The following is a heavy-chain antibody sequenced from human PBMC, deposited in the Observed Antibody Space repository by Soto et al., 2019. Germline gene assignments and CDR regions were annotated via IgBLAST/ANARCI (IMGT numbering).Heavy chain of an antibody. J-gene: IGHJ6*02. V-gene: IGHV5-51*01. CDR3: ARGGAPGYCSSTSCYMKGVMDYYYYYGMDV. CDR1: GYSFTSYW. CDR2: IYPGDSDT. D-gene: IGHD2-2*02. Sequence: GESLKISCKGSGYSFTSYWIGWVRQMPGKGLEWMGIIYPGDSDTRYSPSFQGQVTISADKSISTAYLQWSSLKASDTAMYYCARGGAPGYCSSTSCYMKGVMDYYYYYGMDVWGQGTTVTVSS.